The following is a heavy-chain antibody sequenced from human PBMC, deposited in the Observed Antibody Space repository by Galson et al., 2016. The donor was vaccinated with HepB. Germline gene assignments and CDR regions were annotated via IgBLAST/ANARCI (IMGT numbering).Heavy chain of an antibody. Sequence: SLRLSCAATGFPFSAYWMQWVRQVPGKGLVWVSRLTTDGIIGYADSVMGRFTISRDNAKNTLYLHMDSLRAADTAVYYCARENHYVLDVWGQGTTVTVSS. CDR1: GFPFSAYW. CDR3: ARENHYVLDV. CDR2: LTTDGII. J-gene: IGHJ6*02. V-gene: IGHV3-74*01. D-gene: IGHD1-14*01.